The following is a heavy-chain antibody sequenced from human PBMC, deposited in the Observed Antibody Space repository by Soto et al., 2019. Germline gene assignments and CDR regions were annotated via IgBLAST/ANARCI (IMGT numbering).Heavy chain of an antibody. Sequence: PSETLCLTCTVSGGSISSSSYYWGWIRQPPGKGLEWIGSIYYSGSTYYNPSLKSRVTISVDTSKNQFSLKLSSVTAADTAVYYCARHAEQQLVLTPFSHWGQGTLVTVSS. CDR2: IYYSGST. J-gene: IGHJ4*02. CDR3: ARHAEQQLVLTPFSH. V-gene: IGHV4-39*01. D-gene: IGHD6-13*01. CDR1: GGSISSSSYY.